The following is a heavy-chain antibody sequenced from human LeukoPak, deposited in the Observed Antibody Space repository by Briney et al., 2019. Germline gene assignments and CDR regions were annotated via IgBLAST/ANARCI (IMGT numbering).Heavy chain of an antibody. V-gene: IGHV3-7*01. CDR2: IKEDESQE. CDR1: GFTFSSYW. J-gene: IGHJ4*02. CDR3: ARSKTRERPVDY. D-gene: IGHD5-24*01. Sequence: PGGSLRLSCAASGFTFSSYWMTWVRRAPGKGPEWVAHIKEDESQEYYVDSVKGRFTISRDNAKNSLYLQMNSLRGEDTAVYYCARSKTRERPVDYWGQGTLVTVSS.